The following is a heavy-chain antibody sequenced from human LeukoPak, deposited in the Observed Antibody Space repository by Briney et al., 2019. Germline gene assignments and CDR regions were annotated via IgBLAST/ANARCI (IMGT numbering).Heavy chain of an antibody. J-gene: IGHJ6*03. CDR2: IYTSGST. Sequence: SETLSLTCTVSSGSISSYYWSWIRQPAGKGLEWIGRIYTSGSTNYNPSLKSRVTMSVDTSKNQFSLKLSSVTAADTAVYYCARDKGSSSRYYYYYMDVWGKGTTVTVSS. CDR1: SGSISSYY. D-gene: IGHD6-6*01. CDR3: ARDKGSSSRYYYYYMDV. V-gene: IGHV4-4*07.